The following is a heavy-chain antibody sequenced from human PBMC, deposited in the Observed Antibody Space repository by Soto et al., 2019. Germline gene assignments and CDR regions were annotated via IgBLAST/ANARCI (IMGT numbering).Heavy chain of an antibody. D-gene: IGHD3-3*01. CDR2: IYPGDSDT. J-gene: IGHJ6*02. CDR3: ARDRGITIFGVVPPRYYYYGMDV. V-gene: IGHV5-51*01. CDR1: GYSFTSYW. Sequence: GESLKISCKGSGYSFTSYWIGWVRQMPGKGLEWMGIIYPGDSDTSYSPSFQGQVTISADKSISTAYLQWSSLKASDTAMYYCARDRGITIFGVVPPRYYYYGMDVWGQGTTVTVSS.